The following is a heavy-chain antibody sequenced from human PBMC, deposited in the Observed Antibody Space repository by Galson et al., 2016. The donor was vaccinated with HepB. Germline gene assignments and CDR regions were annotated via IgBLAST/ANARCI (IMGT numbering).Heavy chain of an antibody. D-gene: IGHD3-3*01. V-gene: IGHV4-59*01. CDR1: GGSISSYY. Sequence: SETLSLTCTVSGGSISSYYWSWIRQPPGKGLEWIGYIYYTGSTNYNPSLKSRVTISVDTSKNQFSLKLSSVTAADTAVYYCARGVYDFWSGYPDPWGQGTLVTVSS. J-gene: IGHJ5*02. CDR3: ARGVYDFWSGYPDP. CDR2: IYYTGST.